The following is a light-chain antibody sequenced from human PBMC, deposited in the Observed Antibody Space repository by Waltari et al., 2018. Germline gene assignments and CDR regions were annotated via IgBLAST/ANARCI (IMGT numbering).Light chain of an antibody. V-gene: IGKV1-5*03. Sequence: DIQLTQSPSTLSASVGDRVTITCRASRSIRSYMAWYQQKPGKAPKLLIHEASTLETGVPSTFSGSESGTEFTLTISSLQPDDVATYYCQQYSTNYLTFGGGTKVEIK. CDR3: QQYSTNYLT. CDR2: EAS. J-gene: IGKJ4*01. CDR1: RSIRSY.